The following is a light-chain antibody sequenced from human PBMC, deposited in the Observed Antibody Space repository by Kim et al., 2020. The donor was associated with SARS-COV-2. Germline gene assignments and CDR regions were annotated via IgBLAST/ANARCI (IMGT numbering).Light chain of an antibody. CDR2: AAY. CDR1: QRVSSSY. Sequence: EIVLTQSPGTLTLSPGERDTLSCRASQRVSSSYLAWYQQKPGEAPRLLIYAAYTLQGGDPSKFSGSGSGTEFTLTIGSLQPEDFATYYCRQLNSYPPTFGQGTKLEI. J-gene: IGKJ2*01. V-gene: IGKV3-20*01. CDR3: RQLNSYPPT.